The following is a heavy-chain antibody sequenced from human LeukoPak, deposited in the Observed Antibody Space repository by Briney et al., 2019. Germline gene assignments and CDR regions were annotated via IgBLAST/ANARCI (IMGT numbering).Heavy chain of an antibody. Sequence: GGSLRLSCTASGFTFDAYAMYWVRQAPGEGLEWVSLISANGENTYYADSVKGRFTISRDTSKNSLYLQMNFLTNGDTAFYSCAKGRRDDSFYGTSDSWGRGTPVAVSS. V-gene: IGHV3-43*02. D-gene: IGHD2-2*01. CDR1: GFTFDAYA. CDR2: ISANGENT. J-gene: IGHJ4*02. CDR3: AKGRRDDSFYGTSDS.